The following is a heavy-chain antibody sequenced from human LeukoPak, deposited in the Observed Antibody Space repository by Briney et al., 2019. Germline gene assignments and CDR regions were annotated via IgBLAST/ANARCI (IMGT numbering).Heavy chain of an antibody. CDR1: GYSFTDYF. CDR2: INPNTGGT. D-gene: IGHD2-21*02. J-gene: IGHJ5*02. Sequence: ASVKASCKASGYSFTDYFVHWVRQAPGQGLEWLGRINPNTGGTNSAQRFQGRVTLTRDTSISSAYMELSSLTSDDTALYYCARGQQWGDYNYFDPWGQGTLVTVSS. CDR3: ARGQQWGDYNYFDP. V-gene: IGHV1-2*06.